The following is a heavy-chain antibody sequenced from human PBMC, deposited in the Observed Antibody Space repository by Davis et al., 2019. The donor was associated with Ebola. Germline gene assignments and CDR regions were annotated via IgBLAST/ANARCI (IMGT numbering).Heavy chain of an antibody. CDR1: GYSISSGYY. V-gene: IGHV4-38-2*02. CDR2: VYQSGTT. CDR3: ARYSPPDPRGGRYFDC. J-gene: IGHJ4*02. Sequence: SETLSLTCTVSGYSISSGYYWGWIRQPPGKGLEWIGIVYQSGTTYYNPSLKSRVTISVDTSRNQFSLKLSSVTAADTAVYYCARYSPPDPRGGRYFDCWGQGALVTVSS. D-gene: IGHD3-16*01.